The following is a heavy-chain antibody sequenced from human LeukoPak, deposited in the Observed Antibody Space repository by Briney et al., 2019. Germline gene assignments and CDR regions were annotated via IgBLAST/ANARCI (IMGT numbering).Heavy chain of an antibody. D-gene: IGHD2-15*01. CDR3: ARLGYCSAGSCYSLDY. V-gene: IGHV3-48*03. Sequence: PGGSLRLSCAASGFTFSDYEMNWVRQAPGKGLEWVSYISSSGSTIFYADSMKSRFTTSRDNAKNSLYLKMMSVRAEDMAVYYCARLGYCSAGSCYSLDYWGQGTLVTVSS. J-gene: IGHJ4*02. CDR2: ISSSGSTI. CDR1: GFTFSDYE.